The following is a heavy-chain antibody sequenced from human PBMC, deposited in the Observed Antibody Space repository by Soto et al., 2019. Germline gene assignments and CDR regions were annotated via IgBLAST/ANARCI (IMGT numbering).Heavy chain of an antibody. CDR1: GGSISSGGYY. Sequence: SETLSLTCTVSGGSISSGGYYWSWIRQHPGKGLEWIGYIYYSGSTYYNPSLKSRVTISVDTSKNQFSLKLSSVTAADTAVYYCARVTSSWFAAAYWGQGTLVTVSS. J-gene: IGHJ4*02. V-gene: IGHV4-31*03. D-gene: IGHD6-13*01. CDR2: IYYSGST. CDR3: ARVTSSWFAAAY.